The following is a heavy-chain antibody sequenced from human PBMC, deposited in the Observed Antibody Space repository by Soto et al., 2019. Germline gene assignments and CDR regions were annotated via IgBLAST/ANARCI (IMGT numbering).Heavy chain of an antibody. CDR3: ARKGYCSGGSWATLCWYFDL. V-gene: IGHV1-3*01. CDR2: INAGNGNT. CDR1: GYTFTSYA. D-gene: IGHD2-15*01. J-gene: IGHJ2*01. Sequence: ASVKVSCKASGYTFTSYAMHWVRQAPGQRLEWMGWINAGNGNTKYSQKFQGRVTITRDTSASTAYMELSSLRSEDTAVYYCARKGYCSGGSWATLCWYFDLWGRGTLVTVSS.